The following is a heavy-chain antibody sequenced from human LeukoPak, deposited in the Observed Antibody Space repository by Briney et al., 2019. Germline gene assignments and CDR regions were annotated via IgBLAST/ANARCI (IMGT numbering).Heavy chain of an antibody. CDR1: GFTFSGYA. V-gene: IGHV3-30*04. Sequence: GGSLRLSCAASGFTFSGYAIHWVRQAPGKGLEWVAVISYDGSNKFYADSVKGRFTISRDNAQNSLYLQMNSLRVEDTAIYYCARDPYNGAYSEGYYYYYMDVWGKGTTVTVSS. CDR3: ARDPYNGAYSEGYYYYYMDV. J-gene: IGHJ6*03. D-gene: IGHD1-1*01. CDR2: ISYDGSNK.